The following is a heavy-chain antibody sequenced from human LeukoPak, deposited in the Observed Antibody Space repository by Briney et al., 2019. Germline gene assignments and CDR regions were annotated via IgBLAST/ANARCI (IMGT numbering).Heavy chain of an antibody. D-gene: IGHD2-2*02. Sequence: PSETLSLTCAVYGGSFSGYYWSWIRQPPGKGLEWIGEINHSGSTNYNPSLKSRVTISVDTSKNQFSLKLSSVTAADTAVYYCARGSIPTTPFDYWGQGTLVTVSS. V-gene: IGHV4-34*01. CDR2: INHSGST. CDR1: GGSFSGYY. CDR3: ARGSIPTTPFDY. J-gene: IGHJ4*02.